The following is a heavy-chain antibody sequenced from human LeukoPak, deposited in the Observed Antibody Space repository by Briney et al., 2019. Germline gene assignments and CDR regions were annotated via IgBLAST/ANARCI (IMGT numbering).Heavy chain of an antibody. CDR1: GFTFSSYS. CDR3: ARGVAVAGRHYYYYYYMDV. CDR2: ISSSSSYI. J-gene: IGHJ6*03. Sequence: PGGSLRLSCAASGFTFSSYSMNWVRQAPGKGLGWVSSISSSSSYIYYADSVKGRFTISRDNAKNSLYLQMNSLRAEDTAVYYCARGVAVAGRHYYYYYYMDVWGKGTTVTVSS. V-gene: IGHV3-21*01. D-gene: IGHD6-19*01.